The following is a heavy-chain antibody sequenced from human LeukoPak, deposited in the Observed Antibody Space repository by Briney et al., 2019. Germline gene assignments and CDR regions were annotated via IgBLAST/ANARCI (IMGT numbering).Heavy chain of an antibody. CDR2: INPNGGHT. J-gene: IGHJ4*02. Sequence: ASVKVSCKTGGFTFIGNYPHWVRQAPGQGLEWMGMINPNGGHTDYAQTFKDRVTMTRDISTSTVYMELSSLRSEDTAVFYCARSKDNRGYDVRHLDDWGQGTLVTVSS. CDR3: ARSKDNRGYDVRHLDD. V-gene: IGHV1-46*01. CDR1: GFTFIGNY. D-gene: IGHD2-2*01.